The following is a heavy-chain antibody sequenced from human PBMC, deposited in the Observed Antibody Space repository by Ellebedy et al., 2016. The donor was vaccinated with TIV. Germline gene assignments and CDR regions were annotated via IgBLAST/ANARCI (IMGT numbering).Heavy chain of an antibody. V-gene: IGHV1-69*13. CDR2: IIPISGTT. CDR1: GGTFSNHA. J-gene: IGHJ6*02. D-gene: IGHD2-2*01. Sequence: AASVKVSCKASGGTFSNHAINWVRQAPGQGLEWMGGIIPISGTTNYEQKFQGRVTITADESTSTAYMELSSLRSEDTAMYYCARRARDCDTTSCYDHYYGLDVWGQGTTVTVSS. CDR3: ARRARDCDTTSCYDHYYGLDV.